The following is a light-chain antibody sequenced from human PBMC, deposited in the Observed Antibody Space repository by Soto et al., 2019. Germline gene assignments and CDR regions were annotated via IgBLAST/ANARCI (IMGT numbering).Light chain of an antibody. J-gene: IGLJ1*01. Sequence: QSVLTQPASVSGSPGQSITISCTGTSSDGGGYNAVSWYQQHPGKAPKLMIYDVSNRPSGASDRFSGSKSGNTASLTISGLQAEDEADYYCGSYASGGAYVFGTGTKVTVL. CDR3: GSYASGGAYV. CDR1: SSDGGGYNA. V-gene: IGLV2-14*01. CDR2: DVS.